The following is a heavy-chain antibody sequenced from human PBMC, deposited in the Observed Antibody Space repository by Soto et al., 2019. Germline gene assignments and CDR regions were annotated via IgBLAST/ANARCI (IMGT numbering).Heavy chain of an antibody. Sequence: PSETLSLTCTVSGGSISTYYWSWIRQPPGKGLEWIGYIYYSGSTKYNPSLKSRVTISVDTSKNQFSLKLNSVTAADTAVYYCARQWLSYAFDIWGQGTKVTVS. CDR2: IYYSGST. V-gene: IGHV4-59*01. CDR3: ARQWLSYAFDI. J-gene: IGHJ3*02. CDR1: GGSISTYY. D-gene: IGHD6-19*01.